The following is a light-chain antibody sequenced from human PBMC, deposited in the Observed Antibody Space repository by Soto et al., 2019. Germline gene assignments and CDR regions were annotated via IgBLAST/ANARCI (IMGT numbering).Light chain of an antibody. CDR1: QSVSSN. V-gene: IGKV3D-15*01. Sequence: EIVMTQSPATLSVSPGERATLSCRASQSVSSNLAWYQQKPGQAPRLLIYAASSRATGIPARFSGSGSGTEFTLTISSLQSEDFAFYYCQQYNNWPLTFGGGTMVEIK. J-gene: IGKJ4*01. CDR3: QQYNNWPLT. CDR2: AAS.